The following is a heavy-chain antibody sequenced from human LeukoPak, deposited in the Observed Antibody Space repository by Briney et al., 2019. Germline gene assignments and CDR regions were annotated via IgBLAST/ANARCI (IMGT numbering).Heavy chain of an antibody. CDR3: ARDRITIFGVVIMGFDY. J-gene: IGHJ4*02. CDR2: INHSGST. D-gene: IGHD3-3*01. V-gene: IGHV4-34*01. Sequence: SETLSLTCAVYGGSFSGYYWSWIRQPPGKGLEWIGEINHSGSTNYNPSLKSRVTISVDTSKNQFSLKLSSVTAADTAVYYCARDRITIFGVVIMGFDYRGQGTLVTVSS. CDR1: GGSFSGYY.